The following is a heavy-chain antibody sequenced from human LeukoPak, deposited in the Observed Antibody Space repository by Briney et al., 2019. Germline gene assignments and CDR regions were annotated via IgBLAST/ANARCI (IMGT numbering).Heavy chain of an antibody. V-gene: IGHV3-23*01. Sequence: GGSLRLSCAASGFTSSSYAMSWVRQAPGKGLEWASAISGSGGSTYYADSVKGRFTISRDNSKNTLYLQMNSLRAEDTAVYYCARAASGWYYFDYWGQGTLVTVSS. CDR3: ARAASGWYYFDY. CDR2: ISGSGGST. CDR1: GFTSSSYA. J-gene: IGHJ4*02. D-gene: IGHD6-19*01.